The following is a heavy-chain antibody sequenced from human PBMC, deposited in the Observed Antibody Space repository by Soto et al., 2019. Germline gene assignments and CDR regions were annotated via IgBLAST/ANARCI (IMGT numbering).Heavy chain of an antibody. D-gene: IGHD5-12*01. CDR3: VRDSPIGSTYSGYDGIDY. CDR2: IIPILDIT. V-gene: IGHV1-69*08. CDR1: GATFSNDI. Sequence: QVQVVQSVAEVKKPGSSVKVSCKASGATFSNDIITWVRQAPGQGLEWMGRIIPILDITNYAQKFQGRVTITADKSTSTAYMALNSLRSEDTAVYYCVRDSPIGSTYSGYDGIDYWGQGTLVTVSS. J-gene: IGHJ4*02.